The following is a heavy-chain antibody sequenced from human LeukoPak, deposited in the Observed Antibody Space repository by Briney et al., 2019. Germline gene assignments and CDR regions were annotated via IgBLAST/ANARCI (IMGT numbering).Heavy chain of an antibody. D-gene: IGHD2-15*01. J-gene: IGHJ4*02. CDR2: IGAYNGDT. V-gene: IGHV1-18*04. CDR1: GYTFTSFG. CDR3: TRDHCRGDNCPSFDY. Sequence: AASVKVSCKPSGYTFTSFGISWVRQAPGQGLEWMGWIGAYNGDTNYAQKFQGRVTMTTDTSTSTAYMDLRSPRSDDTAVYYCTRDHCRGDNCPSFDYWGQGTLVTVSS.